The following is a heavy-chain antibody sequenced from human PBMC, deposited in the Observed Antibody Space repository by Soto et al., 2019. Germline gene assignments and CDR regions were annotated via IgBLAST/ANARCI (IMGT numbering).Heavy chain of an antibody. Sequence: VASVKVSCKASGGTFSSYAISWVRQAPGQGLEWMGGIIPMFGAAHYPQKFQGRVTITADGSTSTAYMELSSLRSEDTAVYYCARSTRGYCSGGSCYSGGDYWGQGTLVTVSS. J-gene: IGHJ4*02. CDR1: GGTFSSYA. D-gene: IGHD2-15*01. CDR2: IIPMFGAA. V-gene: IGHV1-69*13. CDR3: ARSTRGYCSGGSCYSGGDY.